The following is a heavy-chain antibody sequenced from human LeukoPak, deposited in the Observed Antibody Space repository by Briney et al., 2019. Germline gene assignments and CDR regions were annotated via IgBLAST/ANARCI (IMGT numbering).Heavy chain of an antibody. D-gene: IGHD4-17*01. J-gene: IGHJ4*02. Sequence: PSETLSLTCAVYGGSFSGYYWSWIRQPPGKGLEWIGEINHSGSTNYNPSLKSRVTISVDTSKNQFSLKLSSVTAADTAVYYCARGAGDYVFDYWGQGTLVTVSS. CDR2: INHSGST. CDR1: GGSFSGYY. V-gene: IGHV4-34*01. CDR3: ARGAGDYVFDY.